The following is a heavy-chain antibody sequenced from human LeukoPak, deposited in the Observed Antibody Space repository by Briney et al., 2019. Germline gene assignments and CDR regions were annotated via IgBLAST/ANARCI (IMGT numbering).Heavy chain of an antibody. CDR2: IYYTGST. Sequence: PSETLSLTCTVSGDSISTYYWSWIRQPPGKGLEWIGYIYYTGSTNYNPSLKSRVTISVDTSKNQSSLKLSSVTAADTAVYYCARSSSWYSYFDYWGQGTLVTVSS. V-gene: IGHV4-59*01. CDR3: ARSSSWYSYFDY. D-gene: IGHD6-13*01. CDR1: GDSISTYY. J-gene: IGHJ4*02.